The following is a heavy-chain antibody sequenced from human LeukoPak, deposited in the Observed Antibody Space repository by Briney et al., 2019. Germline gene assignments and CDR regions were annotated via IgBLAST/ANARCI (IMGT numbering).Heavy chain of an antibody. CDR3: AREARRAFDI. J-gene: IGHJ3*02. CDR2: ISSTGNYI. Sequence: PGGSLRLSCAASGFMFSSYTMNWVRQAPGKGLEWVSSISSTGNYIYYADSVKGRFTISRDNAKNSLYLQMNSLRAEDTAVYYCAREARRAFDIWGQGTMVTVPS. V-gene: IGHV3-21*01. CDR1: GFMFSSYT.